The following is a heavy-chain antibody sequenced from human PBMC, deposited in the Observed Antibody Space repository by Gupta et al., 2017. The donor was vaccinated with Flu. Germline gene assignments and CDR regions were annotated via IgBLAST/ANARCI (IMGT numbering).Heavy chain of an antibody. CDR1: GGSISSYD. D-gene: IGHD3-10*01. Sequence: QVQLQASGPGLVKPSETLSLTCTVSGGSISSYDRSWIRQPPGKGLEWIGYIYYSGSTNYNPSLKSRVTISVDTSKNQFSLKLSSVTAADTAVYYCARNYGSGRTNWFDPWGQGTLVTVSS. CDR2: IYYSGST. J-gene: IGHJ5*02. CDR3: ARNYGSGRTNWFDP. V-gene: IGHV4-59*08.